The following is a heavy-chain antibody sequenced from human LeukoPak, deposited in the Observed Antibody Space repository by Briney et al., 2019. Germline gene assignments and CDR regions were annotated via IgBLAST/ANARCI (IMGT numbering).Heavy chain of an antibody. J-gene: IGHJ6*03. CDR1: GVNSCSYW. D-gene: IGHD6-19*01. CDR2: IKQDGSEE. Sequence: PGGSLRLSCAVSGVNSCSYWTSWVRQAPGKGLEWVANIKQDGSEEYYVDSVKGRFTISTDNAKNSLYLQMNSLRAEDTALYYCAIERYAVAGYYYYMDVWGKGTTVTVSS. CDR3: AIERYAVAGYYYYMDV. V-gene: IGHV3-7*03.